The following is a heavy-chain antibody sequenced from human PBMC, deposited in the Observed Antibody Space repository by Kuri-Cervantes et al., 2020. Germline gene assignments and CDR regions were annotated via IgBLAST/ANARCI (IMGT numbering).Heavy chain of an antibody. CDR2: IYSGGST. Sequence: GGSLRLSCAASGFTFSSYSMNWVRQAPGKGLEWVSVIYSGGSTYYADSVKGRFTISRDNSKNTLYLQMNSLRAEDTAVYYCARMEIGMFDYWGQETLVTVSS. CDR1: GFTFSSYS. D-gene: IGHD2-21*01. CDR3: ARMEIGMFDY. V-gene: IGHV3-53*01. J-gene: IGHJ4*02.